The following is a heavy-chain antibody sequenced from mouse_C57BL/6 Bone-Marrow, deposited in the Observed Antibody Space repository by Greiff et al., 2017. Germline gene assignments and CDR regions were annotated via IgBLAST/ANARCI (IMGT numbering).Heavy chain of an antibody. CDR3: SSFDGNYFAF. D-gene: IGHD2-3*01. CDR2: IDPEIGDT. CDR1: GFNIKDDY. Sequence: VQLQQSGAELVRPGASVKLSCTASGFNIKDDYIHWVKQRPEQGLEGIGWIDPEIGDTEYASKFQGKATITSDTSSNTSYLQLSSLTSEDTAVYYCSSFDGNYFAFWGQGTPLTVAS. J-gene: IGHJ2*01. V-gene: IGHV14-4*01.